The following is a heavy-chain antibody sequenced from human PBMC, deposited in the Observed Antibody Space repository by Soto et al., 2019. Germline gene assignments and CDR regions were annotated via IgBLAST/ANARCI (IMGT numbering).Heavy chain of an antibody. J-gene: IGHJ5*02. V-gene: IGHV3-30*18. D-gene: IGHD6-13*01. CDR3: AKDPTIAAEGLNWFDP. Sequence: PGGSLRLSCAASGFTFSSYGMHWVRQAPGKGLEWVAVISYDGSNKYYADSVKGRFTISRDNSKNTLYLQMNSLRAEDTAVYYCAKDPTIAAEGLNWFDPWGQGTLVTVSS. CDR2: ISYDGSNK. CDR1: GFTFSSYG.